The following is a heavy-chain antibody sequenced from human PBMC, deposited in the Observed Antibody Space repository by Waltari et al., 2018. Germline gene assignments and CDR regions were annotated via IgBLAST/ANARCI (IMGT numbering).Heavy chain of an antibody. CDR2: INPNSGGT. CDR1: GYTFTGYY. V-gene: IGHV1-2*06. D-gene: IGHD4-17*01. CDR3: ARDEDYGDSLIVDY. Sequence: QVQLVQSGAEVKKPGASVKVSCKASGYTFTGYYMHWVRQAPGQGLELMGRINPNSGGTNYAQKFQGRVTMTRDTSISTAYMELSRLRSDDTAVYYCARDEDYGDSLIVDYWGQGTLVTVSS. J-gene: IGHJ4*02.